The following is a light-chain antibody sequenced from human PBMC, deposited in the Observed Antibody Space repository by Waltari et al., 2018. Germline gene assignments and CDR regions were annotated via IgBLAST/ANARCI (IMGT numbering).Light chain of an antibody. J-gene: IGLJ2*01. Sequence: QSVLTQPPSLSGAPGQRVTISCTGSRSNIGAGYDVHWYQQLPGTAPKLLIYGNNNRPSGVPDRFSGSRSVTSASLAITGLQAEDEADYYCQSHDSSLSGSVFGGGTKLTVL. V-gene: IGLV1-40*01. CDR3: QSHDSSLSGSV. CDR1: RSNIGAGYD. CDR2: GNN.